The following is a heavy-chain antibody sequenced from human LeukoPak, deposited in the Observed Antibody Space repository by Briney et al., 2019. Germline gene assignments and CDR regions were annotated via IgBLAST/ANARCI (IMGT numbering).Heavy chain of an antibody. Sequence: GGSLRLSCAASGFTVSSNYVSWVRQAPGKGLEWVSVIYSGGDTYYADSVKGRFTLSRDNSKNLLYFQMNSLRAEDTAVYYCARGGAARSAGHWGQGTLVTVSS. D-gene: IGHD6-6*01. CDR2: IYSGGDT. J-gene: IGHJ4*02. CDR1: GFTVSSNY. V-gene: IGHV3-53*01. CDR3: ARGGAARSAGH.